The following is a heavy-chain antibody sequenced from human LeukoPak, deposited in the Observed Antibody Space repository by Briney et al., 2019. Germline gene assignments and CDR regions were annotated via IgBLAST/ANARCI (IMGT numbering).Heavy chain of an antibody. CDR1: GYSFTSYW. Sequence: PGESLQISCKGSGYSFTSYWIRWVRQMPGKGLEWMGRIDPSDSYTNYSPSFQGHVTISADKSISTAYLQWSSLKASDTAMYYCASGGSGSYPVNCWGQGTLVTVSS. D-gene: IGHD3-10*01. CDR3: ASGGSGSYPVNC. CDR2: IDPSDSYT. V-gene: IGHV5-10-1*01. J-gene: IGHJ4*02.